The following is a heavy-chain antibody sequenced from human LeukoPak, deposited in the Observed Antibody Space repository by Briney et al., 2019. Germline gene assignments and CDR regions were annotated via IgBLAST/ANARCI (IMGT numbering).Heavy chain of an antibody. D-gene: IGHD7-27*01. V-gene: IGHV3-73*01. Sequence: GGSLRLSCAASGFTFSGSAMHWVRQASGKGLEWVGRIRSKANSYATAYAASVKGRFTISRDDSKNTAYLQMNSLKTEDTAAYYCTRHRTGARGMDRTYYYYGMDVWGQGTTVTVSS. J-gene: IGHJ6*02. CDR3: TRHRTGARGMDRTYYYYGMDV. CDR1: GFTFSGSA. CDR2: IRSKANSYAT.